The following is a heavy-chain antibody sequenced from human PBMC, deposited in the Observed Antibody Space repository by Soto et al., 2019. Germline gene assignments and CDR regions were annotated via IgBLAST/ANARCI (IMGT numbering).Heavy chain of an antibody. CDR3: ARGSLSYGLGLDV. CDR2: ISWNGANT. Sequence: PGGSLRLSCAASGFRFDDYNMHWVRQAPGKGLEWVSFISWNGANTFYADSVKGRFTISRDSSKKSVSLQINSLRSEDTDLYYCARGSLSYGLGLDVWGQGTMLNVS. D-gene: IGHD3-16*01. CDR1: GFRFDDYN. J-gene: IGHJ6*02. V-gene: IGHV3-43*01.